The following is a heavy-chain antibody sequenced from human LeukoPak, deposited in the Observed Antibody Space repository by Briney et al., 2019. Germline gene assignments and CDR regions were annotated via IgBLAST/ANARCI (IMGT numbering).Heavy chain of an antibody. CDR3: ATGARYGSGSYYLDY. CDR1: GGSISSNNW. J-gene: IGHJ4*02. D-gene: IGHD3-10*01. CDR2: IYYSGST. V-gene: IGHV4-4*02. Sequence: PSETLSLTCAVSGGSISSNNWWYWVRQPPGKGLEWIGEIYYSGSTNYNPSLKSRVTISVGNSNNHFSLKLSSVTAADTAVYYCATGARYGSGSYYLDYWGQGTLVTVSS.